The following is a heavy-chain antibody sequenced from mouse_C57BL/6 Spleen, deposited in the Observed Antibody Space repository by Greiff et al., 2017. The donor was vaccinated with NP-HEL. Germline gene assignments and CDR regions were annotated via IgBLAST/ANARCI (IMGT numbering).Heavy chain of an antibody. CDR1: GFTFTDYY. CDR2: IRNKANGYTT. Sequence: EVKLVESGGGLVQPGGSLSLSCAASGFTFTDYYMSWVRQPPGKALEWLGFIRNKANGYTTEYSASVKGRFTISRDNSQSILYLQKNALRAEDSATYYCARSTVVATKAMDYWGQGTSVTVSS. CDR3: ARSTVVATKAMDY. V-gene: IGHV7-3*01. J-gene: IGHJ4*01. D-gene: IGHD1-1*01.